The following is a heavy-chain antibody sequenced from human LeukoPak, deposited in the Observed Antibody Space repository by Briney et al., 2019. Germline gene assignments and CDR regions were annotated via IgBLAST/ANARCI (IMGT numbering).Heavy chain of an antibody. CDR2: ISGSGGST. Sequence: GGSLRLSCAASGFTFNSYAMSWVRQAPGKGLEWVSAISGSGGSTYYADSVKGRFTISRDNSKNTLYLQVNCLRAEDTAVYYCARAPPCSGGSCYSGYFDYWGQGTLVTVSS. J-gene: IGHJ4*02. V-gene: IGHV3-23*01. CDR1: GFTFNSYA. CDR3: ARAPPCSGGSCYSGYFDY. D-gene: IGHD2-15*01.